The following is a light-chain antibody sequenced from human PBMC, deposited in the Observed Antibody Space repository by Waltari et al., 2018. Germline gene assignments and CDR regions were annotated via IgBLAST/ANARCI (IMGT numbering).Light chain of an antibody. J-gene: IGKJ4*02. CDR3: QQRSNWPGIT. V-gene: IGKV3-11*01. CDR2: DAS. Sequence: EIVLTQSPATLSLSPGERATLSCRARQSVSSYLAWYQQKPVQAPRLLIYDASNRATGIPARFSGSGSGTDFTLTISSLEPEDFAVYYCQQRSNWPGITFGGGTKVEIK. CDR1: QSVSSY.